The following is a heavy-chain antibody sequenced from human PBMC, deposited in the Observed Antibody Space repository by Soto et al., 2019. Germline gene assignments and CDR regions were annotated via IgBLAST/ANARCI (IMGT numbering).Heavy chain of an antibody. CDR3: AKDYYDSSGYSYFDY. Sequence: PGGSLRLSCAASGFTFGNYAMSWVRQPPGKGLEWVSAISGSGGSTYYADSVKGRFTISRDNSKNMLYLQMNSVRAEDTAVYYCAKDYYDSSGYSYFDYWGQGTQVTVSS. J-gene: IGHJ4*02. CDR1: GFTFGNYA. CDR2: ISGSGGST. D-gene: IGHD3-22*01. V-gene: IGHV3-23*01.